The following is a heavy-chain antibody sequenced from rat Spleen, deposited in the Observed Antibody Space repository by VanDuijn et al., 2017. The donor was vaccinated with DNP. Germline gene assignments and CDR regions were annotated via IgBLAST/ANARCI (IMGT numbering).Heavy chain of an antibody. V-gene: IGHV2-63*01. D-gene: IGHD3-1*01. CDR1: GFSLTNYH. Sequence: QVQLKESGPGLVQPSQTLSLTCTVSGFSLTNYHVDWVRQPSGKGLEWMGRMRYEGDTSYSSSLTSRLSISRDTSKNQVFLKMSGLQTDDTGTYYCTRALRGPFDYWGQGVMVTVSS. CDR2: MRYEGDT. J-gene: IGHJ2*01. CDR3: TRALRGPFDY.